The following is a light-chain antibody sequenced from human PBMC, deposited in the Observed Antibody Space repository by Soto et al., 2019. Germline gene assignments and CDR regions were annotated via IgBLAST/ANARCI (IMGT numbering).Light chain of an antibody. J-gene: IGLJ1*01. CDR2: DVS. Sequence: QSVLTQPASVSGSPGQSITISCPGTSSDIGVYNHVSWYQQHPGKAPKLMIYDVSNRPSGVSNRFSGSKSGNTASLTISGLQPEDEADYYCSSFTSTSTNYVFGTGTKVTVL. V-gene: IGLV2-14*01. CDR1: SSDIGVYNH. CDR3: SSFTSTSTNYV.